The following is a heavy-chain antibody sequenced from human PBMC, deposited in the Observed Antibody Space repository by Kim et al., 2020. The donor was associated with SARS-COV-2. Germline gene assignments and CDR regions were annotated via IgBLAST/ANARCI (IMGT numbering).Heavy chain of an antibody. CDR2: IYYSGST. V-gene: IGHV4-59*13. CDR3: ARVGIEMATIRGLRAFDI. CDR1: GGSISSYY. D-gene: IGHD5-12*01. J-gene: IGHJ3*02. Sequence: SETLSLTCTVSGGSISSYYWSWIRQPPGKGLEWIGYIYYSGSTNYNPSLKSRVTISVDTSKNQFSLKLSSVTAADTAVYYCARVGIEMATIRGLRAFDIWGQGTMVTVSS.